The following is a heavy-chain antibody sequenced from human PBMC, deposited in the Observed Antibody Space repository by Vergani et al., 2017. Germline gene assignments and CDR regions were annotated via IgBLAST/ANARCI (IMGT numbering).Heavy chain of an antibody. CDR1: GFTFSSYS. J-gene: IGHJ4*02. Sequence: EVQLVESGGGLVKPGGSLRLSCAASGFTFSSYSMNWVRQAPGKGLEWVSSISSSSSYIYYADSVKGRFTISRDNAKTSLYLQMNSRRAEDTAVYYCARDRHSSGWLGWGQGTLVTVSS. CDR2: ISSSSSYI. V-gene: IGHV3-21*01. D-gene: IGHD6-19*01. CDR3: ARDRHSSGWLG.